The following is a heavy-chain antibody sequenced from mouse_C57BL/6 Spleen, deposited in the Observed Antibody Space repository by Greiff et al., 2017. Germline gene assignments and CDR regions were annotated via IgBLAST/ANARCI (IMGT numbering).Heavy chain of an antibody. D-gene: IGHD1-1*01. CDR3: ARWNYGSDYYAMDY. V-gene: IGHV1-31*01. J-gene: IGHJ4*01. CDR1: GYSFTGYY. Sequence: EVQLVESGPELVKPGASVKISCKASGYSFTGYYMHWVKQSHGNILDWIGYIYPYNGVSSYNQKFKGKATLTVDKSSSTAYMELRSLTSEDSAVYYCARWNYGSDYYAMDYWGQGTSVTVSS. CDR2: IYPYNGVS.